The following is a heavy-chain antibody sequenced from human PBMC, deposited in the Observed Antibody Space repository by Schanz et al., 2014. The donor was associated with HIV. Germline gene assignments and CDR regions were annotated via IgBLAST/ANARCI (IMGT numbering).Heavy chain of an antibody. CDR3: AREPNYSGFDS. J-gene: IGHJ5*01. V-gene: IGHV1-2*02. Sequence: QVQLVQSGAEVKEPGASVKVSCKASGYTFTGYYLHWVRQAPGQGLEWMGWINPNSGGADSAQKFQGRVTMTRDTSSSTAYLELSRLRSDDTAVYYCAREPNYSGFDSWGHGTLVTVSS. D-gene: IGHD5-12*01. CDR2: INPNSGGA. CDR1: GYTFTGYY.